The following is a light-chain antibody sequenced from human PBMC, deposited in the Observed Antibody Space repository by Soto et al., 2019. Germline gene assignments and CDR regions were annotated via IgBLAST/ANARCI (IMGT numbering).Light chain of an antibody. J-gene: IGKJ2*01. CDR1: HSISAW. Sequence: DIQMTQSPSTLSASVGDRVTITCRASHSISAWLAWYQQKPGKAPKLLIYKASTLDSGVPSRFSGSGSGTEFTLTISSLQADDFATYYCQQYHSVFNYTFGQGTKLELK. CDR3: QQYHSVFNYT. V-gene: IGKV1-5*03. CDR2: KAS.